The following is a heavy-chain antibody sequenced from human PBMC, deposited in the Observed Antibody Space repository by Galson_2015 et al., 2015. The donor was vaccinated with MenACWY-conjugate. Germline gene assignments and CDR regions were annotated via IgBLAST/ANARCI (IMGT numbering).Heavy chain of an antibody. D-gene: IGHD1-26*01. Sequence: QSGAEVTKPGESLKISCKASGYIFTTYWIAWVRQVPGKGLEWMGLISPGDSNTRYSPSFQGQVTISADKSISTAYLQWSSLKASDTAMYYCARHPPGGRGMDVWGQGTTVTVSS. CDR1: GYIFTTYW. J-gene: IGHJ6*02. CDR3: ARHPPGGRGMDV. V-gene: IGHV5-51*01. CDR2: ISPGDSNT.